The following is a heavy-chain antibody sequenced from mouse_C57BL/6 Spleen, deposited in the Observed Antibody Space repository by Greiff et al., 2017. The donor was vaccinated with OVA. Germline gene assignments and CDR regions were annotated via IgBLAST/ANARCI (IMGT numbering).Heavy chain of an antibody. D-gene: IGHD1-1*01. V-gene: IGHV1-64*01. Sequence: VQLQQPGAELVKPGASVKLSCKASGYTFTSYWMHWVKQRPGQGLEWIGMIHPNSGSTNYNKKFKSKATLTVDKSSSTAYMQLSSLTSEDSAVYYCARRGIYDYAMDYWGQGTSVTVSS. J-gene: IGHJ4*01. CDR2: IHPNSGST. CDR1: GYTFTSYW. CDR3: ARRGIYDYAMDY.